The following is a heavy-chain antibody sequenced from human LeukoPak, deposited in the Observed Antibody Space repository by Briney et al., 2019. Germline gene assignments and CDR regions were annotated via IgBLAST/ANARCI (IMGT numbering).Heavy chain of an antibody. J-gene: IGHJ1*01. D-gene: IGHD6-19*01. V-gene: IGHV3-21*04. Sequence: GGSLRLSCAASGFTFSSYSMNWVRQAPGKGLECVSSISSGSSYIYYADSVKGRFTISRDNAKNSLYLQMNSLRAEDTAVYYCAKGAGQWLVRGSAQHWGQGTLVTVSS. CDR3: AKGAGQWLVRGSAQH. CDR2: ISSGSSYI. CDR1: GFTFSSYS.